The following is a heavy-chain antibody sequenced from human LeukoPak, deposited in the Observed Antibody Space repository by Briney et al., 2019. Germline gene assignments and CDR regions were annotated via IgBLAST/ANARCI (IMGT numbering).Heavy chain of an antibody. Sequence: PGRSLRLSCAASGFTFSSYEMNWVRQAPGKGLEWVSYISSSGSTIYYADSVKGRFTISRDKAKNSLYLQMNSLRAEDTAVYYCAREASGYCSGTSCPNLYYYYYGMDVWGKGTTVTVSS. J-gene: IGHJ6*04. V-gene: IGHV3-48*03. CDR1: GFTFSSYE. D-gene: IGHD2-2*01. CDR2: ISSSGSTI. CDR3: AREASGYCSGTSCPNLYYYYYGMDV.